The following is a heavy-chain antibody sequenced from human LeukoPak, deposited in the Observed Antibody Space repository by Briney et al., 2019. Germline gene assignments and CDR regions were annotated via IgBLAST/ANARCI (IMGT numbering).Heavy chain of an antibody. CDR2: IQSITDGGTT. Sequence: GGSLRLSCAASGFTFSEAWMTWVRHAPGKGLEWVGRIQSITDGGTTDYAAPVKGRFTISRDDSKNTLYLQLNSLKTEDTAMYYCTIDYDYAWGSYRLAYWGQGALVTVSS. CDR1: GFTFSEAW. CDR3: TIDYDYAWGSYRLAY. J-gene: IGHJ4*02. V-gene: IGHV3-15*01. D-gene: IGHD3-16*02.